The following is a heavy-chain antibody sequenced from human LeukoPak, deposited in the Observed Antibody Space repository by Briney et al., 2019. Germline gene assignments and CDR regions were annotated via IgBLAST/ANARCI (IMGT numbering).Heavy chain of an antibody. Sequence: GGSLRLSCAASGFTFSNYWMHWVRQAPGKGLEWVSSISSSSSYMYYADSVKGRFTISRDNAKNSLYLQMNSLRAEDTAVYYCARDRDVPAIGMDVWGQGTTVTVSS. CDR3: ARDRDVPAIGMDV. CDR1: GFTFSNYW. V-gene: IGHV3-21*06. J-gene: IGHJ6*02. CDR2: ISSSSSYM.